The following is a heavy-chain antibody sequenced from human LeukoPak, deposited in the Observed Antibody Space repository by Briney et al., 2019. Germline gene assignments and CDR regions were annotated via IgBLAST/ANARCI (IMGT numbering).Heavy chain of an antibody. D-gene: IGHD6-13*01. CDR2: IYSGGTT. V-gene: IGHV3-66*01. J-gene: IGHJ4*02. CDR1: GFTVSTNY. Sequence: PGGSLRLSCAASGFTVSTNYMSWVRQAPGKGLEWVSGIYSGGTTYYADSVKGRFTISRDNSKNTLYLQMNSLRAEDTAVYYCARDRGGSRSDCWGQGTLVTVSS. CDR3: ARDRGGSRSDC.